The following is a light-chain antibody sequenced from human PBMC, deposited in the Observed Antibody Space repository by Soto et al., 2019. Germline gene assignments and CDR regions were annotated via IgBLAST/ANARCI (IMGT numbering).Light chain of an antibody. CDR1: SNDVGSYNL. J-gene: IGLJ1*01. CDR3: CSYAGSNYYV. V-gene: IGLV2-23*01. Sequence: LTQPASVSGSPGQSITISCTGTSNDVGSYNLVSWYQHHPGKAPKLMIFEGSKRPSGVSNRFSGSKSGNTASLTISGLQAEDEADFYCCSYAGSNYYVFGTGTKVTVL. CDR2: EGS.